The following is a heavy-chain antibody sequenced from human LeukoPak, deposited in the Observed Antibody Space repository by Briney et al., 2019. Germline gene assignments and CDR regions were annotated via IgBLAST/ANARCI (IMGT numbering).Heavy chain of an antibody. V-gene: IGHV3-23*01. J-gene: IGHJ4*02. Sequence: QPGGSLRLSCTVSGFTVSSNSMSWVRQAPGKGLEWVSAISGSGGSTYYADSVKGRFAISRDNSKNTLYMQMNSLRAEDTAVYYCAKILASGSGSYWGQGTLVLVSS. CDR3: AKILASGSGSY. D-gene: IGHD3-10*01. CDR1: GFTVSSNS. CDR2: ISGSGGST.